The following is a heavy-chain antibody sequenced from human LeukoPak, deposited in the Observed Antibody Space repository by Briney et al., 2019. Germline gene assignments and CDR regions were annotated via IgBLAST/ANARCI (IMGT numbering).Heavy chain of an antibody. Sequence: PVKVSCKASGGTFSSYAISWVRQAPGQGLEWMGGIIPIFGTANYAQKFQGRVTITTDESTSTAYMELSSLRSEDTAVYYCARAAATALHFDYWGQGTLVTVSS. CDR1: GGTFSSYA. CDR2: IIPIFGTA. J-gene: IGHJ4*02. D-gene: IGHD6-25*01. CDR3: ARAAATALHFDY. V-gene: IGHV1-69*05.